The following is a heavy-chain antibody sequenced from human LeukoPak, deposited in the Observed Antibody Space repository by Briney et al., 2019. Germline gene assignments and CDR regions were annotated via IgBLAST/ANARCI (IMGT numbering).Heavy chain of an antibody. V-gene: IGHV4-59*01. CDR3: AGIRYFSFDP. CDR2: IYYSGST. J-gene: IGHJ5*02. CDR1: GGSISSYY. D-gene: IGHD3-9*01. Sequence: SETLSLTCTVSGGSISSYYWSWIRQPPGKGLEWIGYIYYSGSTNYNPSLKSRVTISVDTSKNQFSLKLSSVTAADTALYYCAGIRYFSFDPWGQGTLVTVSS.